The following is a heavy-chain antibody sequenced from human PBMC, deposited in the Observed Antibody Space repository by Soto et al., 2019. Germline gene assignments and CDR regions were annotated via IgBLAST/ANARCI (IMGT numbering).Heavy chain of an antibody. CDR1: GFTFSNYA. Sequence: EVQLLESGGTLVQPGGSLRLSCAASGFTFSNYAMSWVRQAPGKGLEWVSSIGGSGATTYYADSVKGRFTISRDNAKNSLYLQMNSLRAEDTAVYYCARAGYCSGGSCQIYYYYGMDVWGQGTTVTVSS. CDR2: IGGSGATT. CDR3: ARAGYCSGGSCQIYYYYGMDV. D-gene: IGHD2-15*01. V-gene: IGHV3-23*01. J-gene: IGHJ6*02.